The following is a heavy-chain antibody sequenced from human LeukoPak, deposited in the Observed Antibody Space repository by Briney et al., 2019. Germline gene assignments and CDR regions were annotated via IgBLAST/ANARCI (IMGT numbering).Heavy chain of an antibody. Sequence: GGSLRLSCAASGFTFSSYAMHWVRQAPGKGLEWVAVISYDGSNKYYADSVKGRLTISRDNSKNTLYLQMNSLRAEDTAVYYCARVGNYYGSGSYYKSFDYWGQGTLVTVSS. J-gene: IGHJ4*02. CDR3: ARVGNYYGSGSYYKSFDY. D-gene: IGHD3-10*01. CDR2: ISYDGSNK. V-gene: IGHV3-30-3*01. CDR1: GFTFSSYA.